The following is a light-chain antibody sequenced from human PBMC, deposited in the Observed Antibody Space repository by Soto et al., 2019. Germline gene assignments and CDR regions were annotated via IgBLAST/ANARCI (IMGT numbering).Light chain of an antibody. CDR3: QQYGSSPA. V-gene: IGKV3-20*01. CDR2: GAS. J-gene: IGKJ1*01. Sequence: EIVLTQSPGTLSLSPGERATLSCRASQSVSSSYLAWYQQKPGQAPRLLIYGASSRATGIPDRFSGSGSGTDFTLTIIRLEPEDFAVYYCQQYGSSPAFGQGTKVYIK. CDR1: QSVSSSY.